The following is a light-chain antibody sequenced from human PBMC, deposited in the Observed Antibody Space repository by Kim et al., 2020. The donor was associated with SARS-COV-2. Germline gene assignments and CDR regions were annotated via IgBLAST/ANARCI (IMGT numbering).Light chain of an antibody. V-gene: IGLV2-8*01. Sequence: GKCVTTSCTGNSNDVGGYNYVSWHQQHPDKAPKLMIYEITRRPAGFPDRFSGSTSNNTASLTVSGLQAEEAADYCCGSYAGSNNLVFGGGTQLTVL. CDR2: EIT. CDR3: GSYAGSNNLV. CDR1: SNDVGGYNY. J-gene: IGLJ2*01.